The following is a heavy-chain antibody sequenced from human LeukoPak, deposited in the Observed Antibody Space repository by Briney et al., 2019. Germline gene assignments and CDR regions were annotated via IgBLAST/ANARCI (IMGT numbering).Heavy chain of an antibody. D-gene: IGHD3-3*01. V-gene: IGHV4-61*02. J-gene: IGHJ6*02. Sequence: SETLSLTCTVSGGSISSGSYYWSWIRQPAGKGLEWIGRIYTSGSTNYNPSLKSRVTTSVDTSKNQFSLKLSSVTAADTAVYYCARTYYDPLYGMDVWGQGTTVTVSS. CDR2: IYTSGST. CDR1: GGSISSGSYY. CDR3: ARTYYDPLYGMDV.